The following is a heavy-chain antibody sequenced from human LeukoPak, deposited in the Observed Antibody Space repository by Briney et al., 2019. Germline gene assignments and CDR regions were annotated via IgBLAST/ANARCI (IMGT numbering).Heavy chain of an antibody. J-gene: IGHJ6*02. Sequence: GALRLSCAASGFTFSTYAINWVRQTPGKGLEWVSGISGSGGSTYYADSVKGRFTISRDNSKNTLYLQMNSLRDEDTAVYYCAKGGYCTSTSCYQYYYGMDVWGQGTTVTVSS. CDR3: AKGGYCTSTSCYQYYYGMDV. V-gene: IGHV3-23*01. D-gene: IGHD2-2*01. CDR1: GFTFSTYA. CDR2: ISGSGGST.